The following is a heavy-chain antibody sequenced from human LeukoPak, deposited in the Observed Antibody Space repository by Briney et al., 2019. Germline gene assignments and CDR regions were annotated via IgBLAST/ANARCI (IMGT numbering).Heavy chain of an antibody. Sequence: GGSLRLSCATSGFTFNTFGMHWVRQAPGKGLEWVSYITGSATTTYYADSVKGRFTISRDNGKNSLYLQMNSLRDEDTAVYYCARRHGDYLGGFEYWGQGTLVTVSS. CDR2: ITGSATTT. V-gene: IGHV3-48*02. CDR3: ARRHGDYLGGFEY. J-gene: IGHJ4*02. CDR1: GFTFNTFG. D-gene: IGHD4-17*01.